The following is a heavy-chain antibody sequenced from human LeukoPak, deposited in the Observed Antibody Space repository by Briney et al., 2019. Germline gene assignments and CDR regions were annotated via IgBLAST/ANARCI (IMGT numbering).Heavy chain of an antibody. V-gene: IGHV4-38-2*02. CDR1: GYSISSGYY. D-gene: IGHD6-6*01. CDR2: IYHSGST. CDR3: ARDLGIAARPDY. J-gene: IGHJ4*02. Sequence: PSETLSLTCNVSGYSISSGYYWGWIRQPPGKGLEWIGTIYHSGSTYYNPSLKSRVTMSVDTSKNQFSLKLSSVTAADTAVYYCARDLGIAARPDYWGQGTLVTVSS.